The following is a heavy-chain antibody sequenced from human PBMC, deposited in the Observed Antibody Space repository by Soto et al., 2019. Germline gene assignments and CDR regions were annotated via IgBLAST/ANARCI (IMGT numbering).Heavy chain of an antibody. Sequence: EASVKVSCKASGYTFTSYGISWVRQAPGQGLEWMGRIIPILGIANYAQKFQGRVTITADKSTSTAYMELSSLRSEDTAVYYCARGLPYYYDSSGYYYFDYWGQGTLVTVSS. J-gene: IGHJ4*02. CDR1: GYTFTSYG. CDR2: IIPILGIA. CDR3: ARGLPYYYDSSGYYYFDY. D-gene: IGHD3-22*01. V-gene: IGHV1-69*04.